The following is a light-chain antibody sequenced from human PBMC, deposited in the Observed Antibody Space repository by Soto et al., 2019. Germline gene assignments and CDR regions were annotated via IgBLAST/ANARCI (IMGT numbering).Light chain of an antibody. J-gene: IGLJ3*02. CDR1: SGHSSYA. Sequence: QLVLTQSPSASASLGASVKLTCTLSSGHSSYAIAWHQQQPEKGPRYLMKLNSDGSHSKGDGISDRFSGSSSGAERYLTISSLQSEDEADYYCQTWGTGLLVFGGGTKVTVL. V-gene: IGLV4-69*01. CDR3: QTWGTGLLV. CDR2: LNSDGSH.